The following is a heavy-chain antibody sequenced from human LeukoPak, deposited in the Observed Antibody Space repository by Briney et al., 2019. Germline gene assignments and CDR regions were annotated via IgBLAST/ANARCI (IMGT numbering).Heavy chain of an antibody. Sequence: GGSLRLSCAASGFSFDTYAMHWVRQAPGQGLEWVALWHDGSHKFYSNSVRGQFTISRDNSKNTVYLQMNNLRHDDTAVYYCARESFGSGSYPDFWGQGTLVTVSS. CDR3: ARESFGSGSYPDF. CDR1: GFSFDTYA. V-gene: IGHV3-33*01. D-gene: IGHD3-10*01. J-gene: IGHJ4*02. CDR2: WHDGSHK.